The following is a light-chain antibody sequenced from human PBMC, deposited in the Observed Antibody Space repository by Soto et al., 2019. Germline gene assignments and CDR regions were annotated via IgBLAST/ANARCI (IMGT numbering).Light chain of an antibody. J-gene: IGKJ2*01. CDR1: QTVSNN. V-gene: IGKV3-15*01. CDR3: QQYNNWPHT. CDR2: GIS. Sequence: EVVVSQSPSTLSVSLGQRATLSCRTSQTVSNNLAWYRQKPGQAPSLLIYGISPRATGLPARFSGTGSGTEFTLTISSLQSEDSALYYCQQYNNWPHTFGQGTKLEIK.